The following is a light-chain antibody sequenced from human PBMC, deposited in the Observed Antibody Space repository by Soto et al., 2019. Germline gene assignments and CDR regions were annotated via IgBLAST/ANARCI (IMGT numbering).Light chain of an antibody. V-gene: IGLV2-11*01. CDR2: DVS. J-gene: IGLJ1*01. Sequence: QSVLTQPRSVSGSPGQSVTISCTGASSDIGNYNYVSWYQQYPGKAPKLIIYDVSKRPSGIPGRFFGSKFGNTASLTISGLQAEDEADYYCCSYAGSFIFVFGTGTKVTVL. CDR3: CSYAGSFIFV. CDR1: SSDIGNYNY.